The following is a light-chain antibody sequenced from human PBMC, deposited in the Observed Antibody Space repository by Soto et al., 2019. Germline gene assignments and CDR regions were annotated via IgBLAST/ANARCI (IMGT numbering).Light chain of an antibody. CDR1: QGISSY. J-gene: IGKJ3*01. CDR3: QQYYSYPFT. Sequence: AIRMTQSPSSFSASTGDRVTITCRASQGISSYLAWYQQKPGKAPKLLIYAASTLQSGVPSRVSGSGSGTAFTLTIGCLQSEDFPTYYWQQYYSYPFTFGPGTKVDIK. CDR2: AAS. V-gene: IGKV1-8*01.